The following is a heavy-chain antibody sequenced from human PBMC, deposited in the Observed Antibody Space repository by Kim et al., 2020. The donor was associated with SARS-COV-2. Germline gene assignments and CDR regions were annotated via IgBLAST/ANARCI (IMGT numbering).Heavy chain of an antibody. Sequence: NYAQKFQGRVTMTRDTSISTAYMELSRLRSDDTAVYYCARGKSSSDHFDYWGQGTLVTVSS. J-gene: IGHJ4*02. CDR3: ARGKSSSDHFDY. D-gene: IGHD6-6*01. V-gene: IGHV1-2*02.